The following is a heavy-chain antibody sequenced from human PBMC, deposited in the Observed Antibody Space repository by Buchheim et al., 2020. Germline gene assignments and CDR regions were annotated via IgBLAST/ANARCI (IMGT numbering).Heavy chain of an antibody. CDR3: ARLTHFGVDPYYYYGMDV. J-gene: IGHJ6*02. CDR2: INPSGGST. V-gene: IGHV1-46*01. D-gene: IGHD3-3*01. Sequence: QVQLVQSGAEVKKPGASVKVSCKASGYTFTSYYMRWVRQAPGQGLEWMGIINPSGGSTSYAQKFQGRVTMTRDTSTSTVYMELSSLRSEDTAVYYCARLTHFGVDPYYYYGMDVWGQGTT. CDR1: GYTFTSYY.